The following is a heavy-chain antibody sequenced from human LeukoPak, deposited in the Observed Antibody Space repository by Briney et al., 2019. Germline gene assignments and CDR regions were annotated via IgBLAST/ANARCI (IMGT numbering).Heavy chain of an antibody. CDR3: TRGSDTIFGVARDGFDS. V-gene: IGHV3-49*04. J-gene: IGHJ4*02. D-gene: IGHD3-3*01. CDR2: IRGKPYGETT. CDR1: GFTFDDYA. Sequence: SLRLSCAASGFTFDDYAMSWVRQAPGKGLEWVGFIRGKPYGETTEYAASVQGRFTISRDDFESTTYLQLNSLKTEDTGVYYCTRGSDTIFGVARDGFDSWGQGTLVTVSS.